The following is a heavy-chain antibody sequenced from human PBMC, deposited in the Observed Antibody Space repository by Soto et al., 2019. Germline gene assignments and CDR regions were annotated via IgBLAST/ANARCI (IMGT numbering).Heavy chain of an antibody. CDR1: GFTFSSYG. D-gene: IGHD4-4*01. V-gene: IGHV3-30*18. CDR2: ISYDGSNK. J-gene: IGHJ4*02. Sequence: QVQLVESGGGVVQPGRSLRLSCAASGFTFSSYGMHWVRQAPGKGLEWVAVISYDGSNKYYADSVKGRFTISRDNSKNTLYLKMNSLRAEDTAVYYCAKLHYSNYAGDFFDYWGQGTLVTVSS. CDR3: AKLHYSNYAGDFFDY.